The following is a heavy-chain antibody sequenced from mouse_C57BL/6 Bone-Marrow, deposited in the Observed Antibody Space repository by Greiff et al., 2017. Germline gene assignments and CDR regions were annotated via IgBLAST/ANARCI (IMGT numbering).Heavy chain of an antibody. CDR3: ARRRGYYDYEAWFAY. CDR1: GYTFTSYW. J-gene: IGHJ3*01. CDR2: IDPSDSYT. V-gene: IGHV1-69*01. D-gene: IGHD2-4*01. Sequence: QVQLQQPGAELVMPGASVKLSCKASGYTFTSYWMHWVKQRPGQGLEWIGEIDPSDSYTNYNQKFKGKSTLTVDKSSSTAYMQLSSLTSEDSAVYYCARRRGYYDYEAWFAYWGQGTLVTVSA.